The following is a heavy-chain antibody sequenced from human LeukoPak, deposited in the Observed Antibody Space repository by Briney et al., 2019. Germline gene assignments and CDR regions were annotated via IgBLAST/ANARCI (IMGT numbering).Heavy chain of an antibody. V-gene: IGHV3-21*01. CDR3: AKGGFWNSYNYYFDY. CDR2: INNVASHI. Sequence: PGGSLRLSCAASGFSISSSAMNWVRQAPGKGLEWVSSINNVASHIYYAGSVRGRFTISRDNAKNSVYLQMNSLRAEDTAVYYCAKGGFWNSYNYYFDYWGQGTLVTVSS. CDR1: GFSISSSA. D-gene: IGHD3-3*01. J-gene: IGHJ4*02.